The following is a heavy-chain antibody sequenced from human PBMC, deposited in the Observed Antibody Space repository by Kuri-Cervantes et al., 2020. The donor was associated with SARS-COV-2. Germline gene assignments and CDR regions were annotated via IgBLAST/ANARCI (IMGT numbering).Heavy chain of an antibody. CDR3: AKTSGYNYYFAY. CDR1: GFSFSTNV. CDR2: MSGSGAST. V-gene: IGHV3-23*01. J-gene: IGHJ4*02. Sequence: GGSLRLSCVASGFSFSTNVMAWVRQAPGKGLEWVSTMSGSGASTHYADSVKGRFTISRDNSKNMLYLQMYSLRAEDTAVYYCAKTSGYNYYFAYWGQGSLVTVSS. D-gene: IGHD5-24*01.